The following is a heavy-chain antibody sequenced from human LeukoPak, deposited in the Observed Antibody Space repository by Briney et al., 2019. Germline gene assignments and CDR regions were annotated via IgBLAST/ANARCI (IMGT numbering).Heavy chain of an antibody. D-gene: IGHD2-15*01. CDR1: GFTFDDYA. CDR2: ISWNSGAI. V-gene: IGHV3-9*01. Sequence: PGGSLRLSCAASGFTFDDYAMHWVRQAPGKGLEWVSGISWNSGAIGYADSVKGRFTISRDNAKNSLYLQMNSLRAEDTAVYYCARDHCSGGSCYSGYFYDMDVWGQGTTVTVSS. J-gene: IGHJ6*02. CDR3: ARDHCSGGSCYSGYFYDMDV.